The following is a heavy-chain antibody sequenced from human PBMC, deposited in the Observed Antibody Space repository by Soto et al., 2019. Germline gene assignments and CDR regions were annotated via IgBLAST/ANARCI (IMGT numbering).Heavy chain of an antibody. CDR2: TYHSGST. CDR1: SGSIRSSDW. Sequence: QVQLQESGPGLVKPSGTLSLTCAVSSGSIRSSDWWSWVRQPPGKGLAWIGETYHSGSTNYNPSLKSRVTISVDKSKTQFSLKLSSVSAADTAVYYCARGSYCSGGSCSPYYYYYMDVWGKGTTVTVSS. D-gene: IGHD2-15*01. J-gene: IGHJ6*03. V-gene: IGHV4-4*02. CDR3: ARGSYCSGGSCSPYYYYYMDV.